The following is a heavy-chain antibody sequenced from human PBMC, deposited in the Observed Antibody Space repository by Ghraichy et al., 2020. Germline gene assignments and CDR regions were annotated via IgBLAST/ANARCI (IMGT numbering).Heavy chain of an antibody. J-gene: IGHJ4*02. CDR1: GFTFSNYD. D-gene: IGHD4-17*01. Sequence: GESLNISCAASGFTFSNYDMNWVRQPPGKGLEWVASISGSGVRTFYEDSVRGRFTISRDNSKNTLFLQMNSLRAEDTAIYYCAKKKKDRSYDDYGSDFDYWGQGTLVTVSS. CDR3: AKKKKDRSYDDYGSDFDY. CDR2: ISGSGVRT. V-gene: IGHV3-23*01.